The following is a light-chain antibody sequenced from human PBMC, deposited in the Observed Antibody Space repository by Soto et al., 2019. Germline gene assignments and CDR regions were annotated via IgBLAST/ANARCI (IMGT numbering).Light chain of an antibody. Sequence: EIVLTQSPGTLSLSPGERATLSCRASQSVSSSYLAWYQPKPGQAPRLLIYGASIRATGIPDRFSGSGSGTDFTLTISRLEPEDFAVYYCQQYGSSSGTFGQGTKVEIE. CDR3: QQYGSSSGT. CDR2: GAS. V-gene: IGKV3-20*01. CDR1: QSVSSSY. J-gene: IGKJ1*01.